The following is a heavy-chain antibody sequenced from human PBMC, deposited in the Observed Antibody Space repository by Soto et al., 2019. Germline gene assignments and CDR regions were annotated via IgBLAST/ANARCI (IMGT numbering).Heavy chain of an antibody. CDR3: ARELGHSSRYFDY. CDR2: ISYDGSNK. V-gene: IGHV3-30-3*01. CDR1: GFSFTSYA. J-gene: IGHJ4*02. Sequence: GGPLRLSGAASGFSFTSYAMHWGREAPGKGLEWVAVISYDGSNKYYADSVKGRFTISRDNSKNPLYLQMNSVRAEDTAVYYCARELGHSSRYFDYWGQGTLVTV. D-gene: IGHD6-13*01.